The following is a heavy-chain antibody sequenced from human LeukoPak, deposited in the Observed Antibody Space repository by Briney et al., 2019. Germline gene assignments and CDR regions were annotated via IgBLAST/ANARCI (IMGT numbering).Heavy chain of an antibody. J-gene: IGHJ3*02. D-gene: IGHD6-13*01. CDR2: ISSSGSSI. CDR1: GFTFSNYE. CDR3: ARDSSSSSSIDAFDI. V-gene: IGHV3-48*03. Sequence: GGSLRLSCAASGFTFSNYEMNWVRQAPGKGLEWVSYISSSGSSIYYADSVKGRFTISRDNSKNTLYLQMNSLRAEDTAVYCCARDSSSSSSIDAFDIWGQGTMVTVSS.